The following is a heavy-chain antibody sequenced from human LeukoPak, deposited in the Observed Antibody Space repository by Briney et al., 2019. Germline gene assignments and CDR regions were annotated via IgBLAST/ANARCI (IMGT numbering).Heavy chain of an antibody. Sequence: PSETLSLTCTVSGGSISSYYWSWIRQPPGKGLEWIGYIYYSGSTNYNPSLKSRVTISVDTSKNQFSLKLSSVTAADTAVYYCAGWGIAVAGTHEGFDYWGQGTLVTVSS. D-gene: IGHD6-19*01. V-gene: IGHV4-59*01. CDR3: AGWGIAVAGTHEGFDY. J-gene: IGHJ4*02. CDR1: GGSISSYY. CDR2: IYYSGST.